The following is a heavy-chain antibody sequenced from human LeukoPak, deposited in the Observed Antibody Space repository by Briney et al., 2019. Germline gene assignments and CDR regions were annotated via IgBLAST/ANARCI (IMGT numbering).Heavy chain of an antibody. CDR2: INTNTGNP. V-gene: IGHV7-4-1*02. Sequence: ASVKVSCKASGYIFTRYAMNWVRQAPGQGLEWMGWINTNTGNPTYAQGFTGRFVFSLDTSVSTAYLQISSLKAEDTAVYYCARVEYDILTGYRNYYYYYYMDVWGKGTTVTVSS. J-gene: IGHJ6*03. CDR1: GYIFTRYA. CDR3: ARVEYDILTGYRNYYYYYYMDV. D-gene: IGHD3-9*01.